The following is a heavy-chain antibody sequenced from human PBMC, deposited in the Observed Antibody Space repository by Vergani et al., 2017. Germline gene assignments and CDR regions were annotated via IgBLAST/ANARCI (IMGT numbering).Heavy chain of an antibody. D-gene: IGHD3-16*02. Sequence: EVQLVESGGGLVQPGGSLRLSCAASGFTFSSYAMSWVRQAPGKGLEWVSAISGSGGSTYYADSVKGRFTISRDNSKNTLYLQMNSLRAEDTAVYYCAKDRRMITFGGVIARYYFDYWGQGTLVTVSS. CDR2: ISGSGGST. CDR1: GFTFSSYA. CDR3: AKDRRMITFGGVIARYYFDY. V-gene: IGHV3-23*04. J-gene: IGHJ4*02.